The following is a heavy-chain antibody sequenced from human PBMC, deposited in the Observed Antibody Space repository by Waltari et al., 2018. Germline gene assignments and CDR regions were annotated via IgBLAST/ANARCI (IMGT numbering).Heavy chain of an antibody. J-gene: IGHJ4*02. V-gene: IGHV3-30*18. Sequence: QVQLVESGGGVVQPGRSLRLSCAASGFTFSSYGMHWVRQAPGKGLEWVAVIWYDGSSKYYADSVKGRFTISRDNSKNTLYLQMNSLRAEDTAMYYCAKDFLGYCSGGSCFGFDYWGQGTLVTVSS. D-gene: IGHD2-15*01. CDR3: AKDFLGYCSGGSCFGFDY. CDR2: IWYDGSSK. CDR1: GFTFSSYG.